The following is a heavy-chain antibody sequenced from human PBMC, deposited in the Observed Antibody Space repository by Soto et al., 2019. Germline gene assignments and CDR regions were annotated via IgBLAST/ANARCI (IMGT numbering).Heavy chain of an antibody. CDR1: AFTVTISH. CDR2: IYSGGAT. V-gene: IGHV3-53*01. CDR3: ARVGPYDSGSYMFRSHLFDP. J-gene: IGHJ5*02. D-gene: IGHD3-10*01. Sequence: SPTLSCAASAFTVTISHMNLVRQPPAQGLEWISVIYSGGATHYAVSVSGRFTMSRDRSKNTVYLQMNSLRVDDTAVYYCARVGPYDSGSYMFRSHLFDPCGQGTLVTVSS.